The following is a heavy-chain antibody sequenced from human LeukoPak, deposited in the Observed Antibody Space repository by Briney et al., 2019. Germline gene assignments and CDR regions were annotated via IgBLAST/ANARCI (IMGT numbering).Heavy chain of an antibody. D-gene: IGHD2-8*01. CDR1: GGSITSTIYY. Sequence: SETLSLTCTVPGGSITSTIYYWGWIRQSPGKGLEWIGHIYYSGSTYYNPSLKSRITISVDTSKNQFSLKLSSVTAADTAVYYCARLDSNAGGDFWGQGTLVTVSS. CDR2: IYYSGST. J-gene: IGHJ4*02. V-gene: IGHV4-39*01. CDR3: ARLDSNAGGDF.